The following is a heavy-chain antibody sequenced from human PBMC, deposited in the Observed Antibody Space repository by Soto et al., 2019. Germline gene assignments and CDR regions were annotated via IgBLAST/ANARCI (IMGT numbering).Heavy chain of an antibody. CDR2: IYHSART. V-gene: IGHV4-38-2*01. Sequence: SETLSLTCAVSGYSISSGYYWGWIRQPPGKGLEWNGSIYHSARTYYNPSLKSPVTISVDTSKNQFSLKLCSVTAADTAVYYCARLGPYDFWSGYRPGNWFDPWGQGTLVTVSS. CDR1: GYSISSGYY. J-gene: IGHJ5*02. D-gene: IGHD3-3*01. CDR3: ARLGPYDFWSGYRPGNWFDP.